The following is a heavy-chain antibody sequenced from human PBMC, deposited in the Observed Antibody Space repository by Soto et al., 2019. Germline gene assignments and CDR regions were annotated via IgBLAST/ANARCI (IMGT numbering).Heavy chain of an antibody. J-gene: IGHJ6*02. CDR3: AKGITMIVVNYGMDV. D-gene: IGHD3-22*01. CDR2: ISGSGGST. CDR1: GVTVSSYA. Sequence: GGSLRLGCAASGVTVSSYAMGGVRQAPGKGLEWVSAISGSGGSTYYADSVKGRFTISRDNSKNTLYLQMNSLRAEDTAVYYCAKGITMIVVNYGMDVWGQGTTVTVSS. V-gene: IGHV3-23*01.